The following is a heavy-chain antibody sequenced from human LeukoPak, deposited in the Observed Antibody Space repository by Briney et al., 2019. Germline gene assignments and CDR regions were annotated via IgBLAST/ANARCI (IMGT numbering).Heavy chain of an antibody. V-gene: IGHV3-30*18. CDR2: ISHDGSNN. J-gene: IGHJ4*02. D-gene: IGHD2-15*01. CDR1: GFTFSNYG. Sequence: PGGSLRLSCAASGFTFSNYGMHWVRQAPGKGLEWVVVISHDGSNNNYADSVKGRFTISRDNSKNTLYLQMNSLRPEDTAVNYCAKVRVGTAHFDYWGQGTLVTVSS. CDR3: AKVRVGTAHFDY.